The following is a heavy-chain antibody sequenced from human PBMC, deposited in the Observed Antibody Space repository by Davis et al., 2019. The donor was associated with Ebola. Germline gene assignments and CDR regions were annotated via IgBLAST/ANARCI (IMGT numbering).Heavy chain of an antibody. CDR2: IYYSGST. D-gene: IGHD2-2*01. V-gene: IGHV4-39*01. CDR1: GGSISSSSYY. CDR3: ARQSMGYCSSTSCQPNGFDY. J-gene: IGHJ4*02. Sequence: PGGSLRLSCTVSGGSISSSSYYWGWLRQPPGKGLEWIGSIYYSGSTYYNPSLKRRVTISVDTSKNQFSLKLSSVTAADTAVYYCARQSMGYCSSTSCQPNGFDYWGQGTLVTVSS.